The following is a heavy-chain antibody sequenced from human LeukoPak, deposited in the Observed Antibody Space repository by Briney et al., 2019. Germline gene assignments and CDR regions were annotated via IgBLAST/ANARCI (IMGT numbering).Heavy chain of an antibody. CDR1: GYIFTSNW. CDR3: ARTYCGGDCYYSYFDY. Sequence: GESLKISCKGSGYIFTSNWIGWVRQMPGKGLEWMGFIYPGDSDTRYSPSFQGQVTISADKSISTAYLQWSSLKASDTAMYYCARTYCGGDCYYSYFDYWGQGTLVTVSS. D-gene: IGHD2-21*02. CDR2: IYPGDSDT. J-gene: IGHJ4*02. V-gene: IGHV5-51*01.